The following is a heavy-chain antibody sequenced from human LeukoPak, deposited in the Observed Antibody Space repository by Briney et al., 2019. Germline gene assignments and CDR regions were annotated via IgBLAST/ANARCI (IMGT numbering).Heavy chain of an antibody. V-gene: IGHV1-2*02. J-gene: IGHJ5*02. CDR1: GYTFTGYN. Sequence: ASVKVSCKASGYTFTGYNMHWVRQAPGQGLEWMGWINPNSGGTNYAQKFQGRVTMTRDTSISTAYMELSRLRSDDTAVYYCARGFFAAAAVSWFDPWGQGTLVTVSS. D-gene: IGHD6-13*01. CDR3: ARGFFAAAAVSWFDP. CDR2: INPNSGGT.